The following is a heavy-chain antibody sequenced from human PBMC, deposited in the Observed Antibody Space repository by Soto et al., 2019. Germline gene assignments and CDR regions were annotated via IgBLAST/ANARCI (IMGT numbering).Heavy chain of an antibody. CDR3: AAGPYYDSSGYYYREAFDFDY. Sequence: ASVKVSCKASGYTFTSYAMHWVRQAPGQRLEWMGWINAGNGNTKYSQKFQGRVTITRDTSASTAYMELSSLRSEDTAVYYCAAGPYYDSSGYYYREAFDFDYWGQGTLVTVSS. CDR2: INAGNGNT. CDR1: GYTFTSYA. V-gene: IGHV1-3*01. J-gene: IGHJ4*02. D-gene: IGHD3-22*01.